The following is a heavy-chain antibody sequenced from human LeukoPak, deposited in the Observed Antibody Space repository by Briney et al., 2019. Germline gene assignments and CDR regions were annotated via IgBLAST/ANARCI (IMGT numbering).Heavy chain of an antibody. CDR3: ATESQRLTMIREDDYYVMDV. V-gene: IGHV1-24*01. D-gene: IGHD3-10*01. Sequence: ASVKVSCKVSGYTLTELSMHWVRQAPGKGLEWMGSFDPEDGETIYAQKFQGRVTMTEDTSTDTAYMELSSLRSEDTAVYYCATESQRLTMIREDDYYVMDVLGQGTKVTV. CDR1: GYTLTELS. CDR2: FDPEDGET. J-gene: IGHJ6*02.